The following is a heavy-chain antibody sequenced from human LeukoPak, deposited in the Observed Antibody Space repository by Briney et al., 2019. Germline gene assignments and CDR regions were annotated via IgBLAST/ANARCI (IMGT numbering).Heavy chain of an antibody. CDR2: IIPIFGTA. CDR1: GGTFSSYA. J-gene: IGHJ4*02. V-gene: IGHV1-69*06. D-gene: IGHD1-26*01. CDR3: AYSGSYWAPPY. Sequence: SVKVSCKASGGTFSSYAISWVRQAPGQGLEWMGRIIPIFGTANYAQKFQGRVTITADKSTSTAYMELSSLRSEGTAVYYCAYSGSYWAPPYWGQGTLVTVSS.